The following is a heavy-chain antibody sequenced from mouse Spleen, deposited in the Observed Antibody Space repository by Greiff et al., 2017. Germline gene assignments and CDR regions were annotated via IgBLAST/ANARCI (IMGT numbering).Heavy chain of an antibody. CDR1: GYTFTSYW. CDR2: IYPSDSYT. D-gene: IGHD2-1*01. Sequence: QVQLQQPGAELVRPGASVKLSCKASGYTFTSYWINWVKQRPGQGLEWIGNIYPSDSYTNYNQKFKDKATLTVDKSSSTAYMQLSSPTSEDSAVYYCTIYGTSYAMDYWGQGTSVTVSS. J-gene: IGHJ4*01. V-gene: IGHV1-69*02. CDR3: TIYGTSYAMDY.